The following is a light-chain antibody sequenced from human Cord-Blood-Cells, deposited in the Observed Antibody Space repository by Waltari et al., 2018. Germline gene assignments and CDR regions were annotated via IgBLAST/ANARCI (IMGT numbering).Light chain of an antibody. CDR3: SSYTSSSTLV. V-gene: IGLV2-14*01. Sequence: QSALTQPASVSGSPGQSITISCTGTSSAVGGYNYVSWYQQHPGKAPKLIIYEFSNRPSGVSNRFSGSKSGNTASLTISGLQAEDEADYYCSSYTSSSTLVFGGGTKLTVL. CDR2: EFS. CDR1: SSAVGGYNY. J-gene: IGLJ3*02.